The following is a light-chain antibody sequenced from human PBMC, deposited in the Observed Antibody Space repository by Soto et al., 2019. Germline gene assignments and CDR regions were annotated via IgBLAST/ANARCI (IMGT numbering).Light chain of an antibody. V-gene: IGLV2-23*01. CDR1: SSDVGSYNL. Sequence: QSALTQPASVSGSPGQSITISCTGTSSDVGSYNLVSWYQQNPGKAPKLMIYEGTKRPSGVSNRFSGSKSGNTASLTISGLQAEDEAHYHCCSYAGSSTYIFGTGTKVTVL. CDR3: CSYAGSSTYI. J-gene: IGLJ1*01. CDR2: EGT.